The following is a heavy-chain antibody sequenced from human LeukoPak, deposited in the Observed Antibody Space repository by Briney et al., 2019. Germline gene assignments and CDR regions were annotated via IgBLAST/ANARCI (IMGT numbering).Heavy chain of an antibody. J-gene: IGHJ4*02. D-gene: IGHD3-3*01. CDR2: IYWDDDK. Sequence: SGPTLVKPTQTLTLTCTFSGFSLSTSGVGVGWSRQPPGKALEWLALIYWDDDKRYSPSLKSRLTITKDTSKNQVVLTMTNMDPVDTATYYCAHSNVTYYDFWSGYYTPYFDYWGQGTLVTVSS. CDR3: AHSNVTYYDFWSGYYTPYFDY. CDR1: GFSLSTSGVG. V-gene: IGHV2-5*02.